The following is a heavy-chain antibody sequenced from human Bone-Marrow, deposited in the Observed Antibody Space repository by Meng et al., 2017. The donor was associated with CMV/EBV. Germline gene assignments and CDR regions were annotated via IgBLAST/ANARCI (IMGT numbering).Heavy chain of an antibody. J-gene: IGHJ6*02. V-gene: IGHV5-51*01. D-gene: IGHD6-6*01. CDR1: GYSFTSHW. Sequence: GESLKISCKGSGYSFTSHWIGWVRQMPGKGLEWMGIIYPGDSDTRYSPSFQGQVTISADKSISTAYLQWSSLKASDTAMYYCARSIAARPHPYYYYGMDVWGQGTTVTVSS. CDR3: ARSIAARPHPYYYYGMDV. CDR2: IYPGDSDT.